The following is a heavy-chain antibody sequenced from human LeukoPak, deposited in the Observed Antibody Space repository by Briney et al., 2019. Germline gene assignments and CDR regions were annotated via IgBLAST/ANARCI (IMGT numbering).Heavy chain of an antibody. V-gene: IGHV1-8*01. Sequence: ASVTVSCKASGYTFTSYDINWVRQAPGQGLEWMGWMNPNSGNTGYAQKFQGRVTMTRNTSISTAYMELSSLRSEDTAVYYCAREVTVSDYYYYGMDVWGQGTTVTVSS. CDR2: MNPNSGNT. D-gene: IGHD4-17*01. CDR3: AREVTVSDYYYYGMDV. CDR1: GYTFTSYD. J-gene: IGHJ6*02.